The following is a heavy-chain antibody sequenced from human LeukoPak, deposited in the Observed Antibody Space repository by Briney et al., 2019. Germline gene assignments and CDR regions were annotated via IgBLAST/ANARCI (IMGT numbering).Heavy chain of an antibody. J-gene: IGHJ4*02. CDR1: GSSFTSYW. D-gene: IGHD5-18*01. CDR2: IYPGDSDT. Sequence: GASLQISCKGSGSSFTSYWIGWVRQMPGKGLEWMGIIYPGDSDTRYSPSFQGQVTISADKSISTSYLQWSSLKASDTAMYYCARQVYHSYGLGDYWGQGTLVTVSS. V-gene: IGHV5-51*01. CDR3: ARQVYHSYGLGDY.